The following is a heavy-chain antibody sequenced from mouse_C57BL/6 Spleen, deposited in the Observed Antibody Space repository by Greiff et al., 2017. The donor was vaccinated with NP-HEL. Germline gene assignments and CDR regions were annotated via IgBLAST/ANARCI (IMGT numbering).Heavy chain of an antibody. CDR3: ARQGLYGSSPFAY. CDR2: IDPNSGGT. Sequence: QVQLKQPGAELVKPGASVKLSCKASGYTFTSYWMHWVKQRPGRGLEWIGRIDPNSGGTKYNEKFKSKATLTVDKPSSTAYMQLSSLTSEDSAVYYCARQGLYGSSPFAYWGQGTLVTVSA. CDR1: GYTFTSYW. V-gene: IGHV1-72*01. J-gene: IGHJ3*01. D-gene: IGHD1-1*01.